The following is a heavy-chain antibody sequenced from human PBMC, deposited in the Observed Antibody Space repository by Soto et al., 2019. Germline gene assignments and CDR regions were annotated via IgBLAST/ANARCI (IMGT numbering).Heavy chain of an antibody. CDR3: AGEVVAGRYYYGMDF. V-gene: IGHV1-2*02. J-gene: IGHJ6*02. CDR2: VNPNSGGT. D-gene: IGHD6-19*01. Sequence: QVQLVQSGAEVKKPGASVRVSCKASGYTFTDYYIHWVRQAPGQGLEWMGWVNPNSGGTNYAQKFQGRVTMTRDTSFSTAYMELTRLRSDDTAVYYCAGEVVAGRYYYGMDFWGQGTTVTVSS. CDR1: GYTFTDYY.